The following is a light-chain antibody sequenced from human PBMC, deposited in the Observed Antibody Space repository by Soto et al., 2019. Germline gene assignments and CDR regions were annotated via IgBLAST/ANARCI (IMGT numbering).Light chain of an antibody. V-gene: IGKV3-20*01. CDR3: QQYGSSSWT. J-gene: IGKJ1*01. CDR1: QSISSSY. Sequence: EIVLVQSPGTLSLSPGKRATLSCRASQSISSSYLAWYQQRPGQAPRLLIYGASSRATGIPDRFSGSGSGTEFTLTISRLEPEDFAVYYCQQYGSSSWTFGQGTKVDIK. CDR2: GAS.